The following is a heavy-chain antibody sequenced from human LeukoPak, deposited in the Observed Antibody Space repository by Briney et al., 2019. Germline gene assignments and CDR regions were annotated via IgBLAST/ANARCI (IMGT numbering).Heavy chain of an antibody. V-gene: IGHV3-7*01. CDR1: GFNFSNYW. CDR2: IKQDGSEK. Sequence: GGSLRLSCAASGFNFSNYWMSWVRQAPGKGLEWVANIKQDGSEKYYVDSVKGRFTISRDNAKNSLYLQMNSLRTDDTAVYYCEREGPFDYWGQGTLVTVSS. CDR3: EREGPFDY. J-gene: IGHJ4*02.